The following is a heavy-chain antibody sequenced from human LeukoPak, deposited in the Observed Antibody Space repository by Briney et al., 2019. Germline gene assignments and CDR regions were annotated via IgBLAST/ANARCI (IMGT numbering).Heavy chain of an antibody. V-gene: IGHV3-21*01. D-gene: IGHD2-15*01. CDR3: ARHERRSNWFDP. J-gene: IGHJ5*02. Sequence: GGSLRLSCAVSGFAFSTYRMSWVRQAPGKGLEWVSSISGGTTYIDYADSVKGRFTISRDNAHNSLYLQMNSLRAEDTAVYYCARHERRSNWFDPWGQGILVTVSS. CDR2: ISGGTTYI. CDR1: GFAFSTYR.